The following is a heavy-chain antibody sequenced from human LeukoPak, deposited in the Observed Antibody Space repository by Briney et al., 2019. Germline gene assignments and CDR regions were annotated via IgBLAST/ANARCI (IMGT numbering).Heavy chain of an antibody. CDR3: ARGGYCGGDCRSDYYYGMDV. J-gene: IGHJ6*02. Sequence: ASVKVSCKASGYTFTSYYMHWVRQAPGQGLEWMGIINPSGGSTSYAQKFQGRVTMTRDTSTSTVYMELSSLRSEDTAVYYCARGGYCGGDCRSDYYYGMDVWGQGTTVTVSS. V-gene: IGHV1-46*01. D-gene: IGHD2-21*02. CDR1: GYTFTSYY. CDR2: INPSGGST.